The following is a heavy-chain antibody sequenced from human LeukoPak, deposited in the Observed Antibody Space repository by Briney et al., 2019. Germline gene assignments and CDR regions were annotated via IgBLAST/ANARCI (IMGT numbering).Heavy chain of an antibody. CDR3: ARGTTVTSGGDY. V-gene: IGHV3-21*01. Sequence: PGGSPRLSCVASGFTFSSYGMNWVRQPPGKGLEWVSSISSSSSFIYYAGSVKGRFTISRDKAEKSLYLQMNSLRVEDTAVYYCARGTTVTSGGDYWGQGTLVTVSS. D-gene: IGHD4-17*01. CDR2: ISSSSSFI. J-gene: IGHJ4*02. CDR1: GFTFSSYG.